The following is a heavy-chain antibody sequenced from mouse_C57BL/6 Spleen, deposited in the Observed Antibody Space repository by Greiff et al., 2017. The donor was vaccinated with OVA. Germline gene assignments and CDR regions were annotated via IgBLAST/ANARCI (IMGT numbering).Heavy chain of an antibody. CDR3: TKWYSPYAMDY. CDR2: IDPETGGT. J-gene: IGHJ4*01. D-gene: IGHD2-1*01. Sequence: QVQLQQSGAELVRPGASVTLSCKASGYTFTDYEMHWVKQTPVHGLEWIGAIDPETGGTAYNQKFKGKAILTADKSSSTAYMELRSLTSEDSAVYYCTKWYSPYAMDYWGQGTSVTVSS. V-gene: IGHV1-15*01. CDR1: GYTFTDYE.